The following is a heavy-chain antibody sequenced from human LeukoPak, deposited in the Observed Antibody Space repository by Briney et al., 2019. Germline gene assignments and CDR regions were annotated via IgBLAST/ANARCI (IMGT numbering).Heavy chain of an antibody. CDR1: GGSFSGYY. CDR2: INHSGST. V-gene: IGHV4-34*01. J-gene: IGHJ4*02. CDR3: ARVRRYCSGGSCLNFDY. Sequence: KSSETLSLTCAVYGGSFSGYYWSWIRQPPGKGLEWIGEINHSGSTNYNPSLKSRVTISVDTSKNQFSLKLSSVTAADTAVYYCARVRRYCSGGSCLNFDYWGQGTLVTVSS. D-gene: IGHD2-15*01.